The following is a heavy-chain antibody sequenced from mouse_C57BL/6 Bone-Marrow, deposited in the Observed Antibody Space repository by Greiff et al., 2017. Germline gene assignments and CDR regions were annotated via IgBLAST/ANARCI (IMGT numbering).Heavy chain of an antibody. J-gene: IGHJ1*03. CDR2: IDPSDSYT. Sequence: QVHVKQSGAELVKPGASVKLSCKASGYTFTSYWMQWVKQRPGQGLEWIGEIDPSDSYTNYNQKFKGKATLTVDPSSSTAYMQLSSLTSEDSAVYYCARIYYGNLPYWYFDVWGTGTTVTVSS. D-gene: IGHD2-1*01. V-gene: IGHV1-50*01. CDR3: ARIYYGNLPYWYFDV. CDR1: GYTFTSYW.